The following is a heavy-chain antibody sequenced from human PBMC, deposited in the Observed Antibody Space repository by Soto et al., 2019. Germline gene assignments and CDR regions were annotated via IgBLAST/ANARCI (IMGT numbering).Heavy chain of an antibody. CDR3: ATGSYIVAVTDASAQNWFDT. CDR1: GYTFTSYD. J-gene: IGHJ5*02. V-gene: IGHV1-8*01. CDR2: MNPNSGNT. D-gene: IGHD2-2*01. Sequence: ASVKVSCKASGYTFTSYDINWVRQATGQGLEWMGWMNPNSGNTGYAQKFQGRVTMTRNTSISTAYMELSSLRSEDTAVYYCATGSYIVAVTDASAQNWFDTWGQGTLVTVSS.